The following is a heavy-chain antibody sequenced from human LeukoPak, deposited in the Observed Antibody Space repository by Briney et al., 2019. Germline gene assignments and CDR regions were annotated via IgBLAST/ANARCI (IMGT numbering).Heavy chain of an antibody. V-gene: IGHV5-51*01. CDR1: GYSFSTDW. CDR3: ARRVSGSLGGYYYYGIDV. CDR2: IYPGDSDT. D-gene: IGHD3-10*01. J-gene: IGHJ6*02. Sequence: GESLKISCKSSGYSFSTDWIGWVRQMPGKGLEWMGIIYPGDSDTRYSPSFQGQVTISADKSVSTAYLQWSSLKASDTAMYYCARRVSGSLGGYYYYGIDVWGQGTAVTVSS.